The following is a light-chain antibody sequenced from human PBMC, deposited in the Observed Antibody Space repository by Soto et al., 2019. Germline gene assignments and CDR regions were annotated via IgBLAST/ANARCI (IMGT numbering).Light chain of an antibody. CDR3: QQYGGSPFT. Sequence: EIVLTQSPGTLSLSPGERATLSCRASQSVSNNLAWIQQKPGQTPRLLMYGASSRATGIPDRFSGSGSGTRFTLTISRLEPEDFAVYYCQQYGGSPFTFGPRTKVEI. CDR2: GAS. CDR1: QSVSNN. V-gene: IGKV3-20*01. J-gene: IGKJ3*01.